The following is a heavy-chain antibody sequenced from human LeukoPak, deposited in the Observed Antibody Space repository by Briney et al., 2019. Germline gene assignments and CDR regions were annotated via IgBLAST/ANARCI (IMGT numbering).Heavy chain of an antibody. CDR3: ARYYDRSGYWSTPHFDY. Sequence: SETLSLTCTVSGDSVSGISFYWSWIRQPPGKGLQYIGYIQYSGSTNYNPSLKSRVTISVDTSKNQFSLKLSSVTAADAAVYYCARYYDRSGYWSTPHFDYWGQGTLVTVSS. J-gene: IGHJ4*02. CDR2: IQYSGST. D-gene: IGHD3-22*01. V-gene: IGHV4-61*01. CDR1: GDSVSGISFY.